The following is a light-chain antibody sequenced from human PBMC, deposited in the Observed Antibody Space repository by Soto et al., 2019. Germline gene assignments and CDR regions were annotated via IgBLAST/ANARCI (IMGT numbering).Light chain of an antibody. CDR1: SSNIGAGYD. CDR2: GNS. CDR3: QSYDSSLSGVV. V-gene: IGLV1-40*01. J-gene: IGLJ2*01. Sequence: PSVSGAPGQRVTISCTGSSSNIGAGYDVHWYQQLPGTAPKLLIYGNSNRPSGVPDRFSGSKSGTSASLAITGLQAEDEADYYCQSYDSSLSGVVFGGGTKVTV.